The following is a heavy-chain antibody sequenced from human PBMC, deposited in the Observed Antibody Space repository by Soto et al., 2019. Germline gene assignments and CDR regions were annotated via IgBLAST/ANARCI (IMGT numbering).Heavy chain of an antibody. D-gene: IGHD2-15*01. J-gene: IGHJ6*02. CDR2: TYYRSKWFY. Sequence: QXLSLTGAISGGXVSRNSHPWNWIRQSPSTGLQALGRTYYRSKWFYDYAVSVKSRVAINPETSKNQFSLHLNSVTPEDTAVYYCARDLGYCSGGSCHSNGMDVWGHGTRCPVSS. CDR3: ARDLGYCSGGSCHSNGMDV. V-gene: IGHV6-1*01. CDR1: GGXVSRNSHP.